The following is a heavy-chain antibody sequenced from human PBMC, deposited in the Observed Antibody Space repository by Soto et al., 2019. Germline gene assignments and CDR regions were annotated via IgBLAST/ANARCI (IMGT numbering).Heavy chain of an antibody. V-gene: IGHV3-7*01. Sequence: ESGGGLVQPGGSLRLSCAASGFTFNSYWMSWVRQAPGKGLEWVANIKQDGSEKYCVDSVEGRFTISRDNAKNTLYLQMNSLRAEDTAVYYCAREQLGTAWYYNYFDYWGQGALVTVSS. CDR1: GFTFNSYW. D-gene: IGHD6-19*01. J-gene: IGHJ4*02. CDR3: AREQLGTAWYYNYFDY. CDR2: IKQDGSEK.